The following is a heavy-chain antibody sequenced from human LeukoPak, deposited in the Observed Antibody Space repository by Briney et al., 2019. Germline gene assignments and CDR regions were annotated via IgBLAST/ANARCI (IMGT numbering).Heavy chain of an antibody. CDR1: GAAPGFIFSGCA. V-gene: IGHV3-30-3*01. D-gene: IGHD5-12*01. J-gene: IGHJ6*02. Sequence: GGSLRLSCAASGAAPGFIFSGCAMHWVRQAPGKGLEWVAIISYDGSNEYYAGSVRGRFTISRDNSKDTIYLQMSSLRVEDTAVYYCATGVSSGYAPGQFYYYYGMDVWGQGTTVTVSS. CDR3: ATGVSSGYAPGQFYYYYGMDV. CDR2: ISYDGSNE.